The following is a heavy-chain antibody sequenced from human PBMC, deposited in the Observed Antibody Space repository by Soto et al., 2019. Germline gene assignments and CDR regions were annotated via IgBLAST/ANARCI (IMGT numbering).Heavy chain of an antibody. V-gene: IGHV3-48*01. J-gene: IGHJ4*02. CDR1: GFTFSSYS. CDR2: ISSSSSTI. CDR3: AREPGIAAAGTSDRGGMDY. Sequence: GGSLRLSCAASGFTFSSYSMNWVRQAPGKGLEWVSYISSSSSTIYYADSVKGRFTISRDNAKNSLYLQMNSLRAEDTAVYYCAREPGIAAAGTSDRGGMDYWGQGTLVTVSS. D-gene: IGHD6-13*01.